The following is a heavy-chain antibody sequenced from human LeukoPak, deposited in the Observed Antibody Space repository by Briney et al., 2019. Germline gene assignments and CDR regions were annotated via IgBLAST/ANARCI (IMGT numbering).Heavy chain of an antibody. CDR1: GGSFSGYY. D-gene: IGHD4-23*01. J-gene: IGHJ2*01. Sequence: SETLSLTCAVYGGSFSGYYWSWIRQPPGKGLEWIGEINHSGSTNYNPSLKSRVTISVDTSKNQFSLKLSSVTAADTAMYYCARDSYDYGGNSELWYFDLWGRGTLVTVSS. V-gene: IGHV4-34*01. CDR3: ARDSYDYGGNSELWYFDL. CDR2: INHSGST.